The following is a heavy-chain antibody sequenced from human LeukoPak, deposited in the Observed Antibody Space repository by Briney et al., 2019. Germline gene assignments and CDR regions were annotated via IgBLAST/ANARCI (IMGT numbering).Heavy chain of an antibody. D-gene: IGHD1-26*01. CDR2: LYHSGST. CDR1: GVSMSSYY. Sequence: ASETLSLTCSVYGVSMSSYYWSWIRQSPGKGLEWIGYLYHSGSTDYNSSLKSRVTISDDTSKKQFSLKVSSVTAADTAVYYCARGFRGASFDYWGQGTLVTVSS. CDR3: ARGFRGASFDY. J-gene: IGHJ4*02. V-gene: IGHV4-59*01.